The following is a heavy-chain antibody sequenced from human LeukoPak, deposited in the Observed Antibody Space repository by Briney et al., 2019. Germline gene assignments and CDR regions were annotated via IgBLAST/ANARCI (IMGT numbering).Heavy chain of an antibody. D-gene: IGHD1-1*01. J-gene: IGHJ4*02. CDR3: AXVAXERVGGVYYFDY. CDR1: GFTFSDYN. Sequence: GGSLRLSCAASGFTFSDYNMHWVRQATGKGLEWVSAIGTAGDTYYTGSVKGRFTISRENAKNSLYLQMNSLRGGDTAGYYCAXVAXERVGGVYYFDYWGQGTLVTVSS. V-gene: IGHV3-13*01. CDR2: IGTAGDT.